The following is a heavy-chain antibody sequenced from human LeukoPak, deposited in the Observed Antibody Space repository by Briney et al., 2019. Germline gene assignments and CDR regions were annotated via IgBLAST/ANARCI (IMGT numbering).Heavy chain of an antibody. CDR1: GFTFSGYW. CDR2: IKTDGTEK. D-gene: IGHD3-3*01. Sequence: PGGSLRLSCAASGFTFSGYWMTWARQAPGKGLEWVANIKTDGTEKYYVDSVKGRFTISRDNAKNSLCLQMNSLRAEDTAVYYCARAPGNRITIFGVVTDGGYYFDYWGQGTLVTVSS. J-gene: IGHJ4*02. CDR3: ARAPGNRITIFGVVTDGGYYFDY. V-gene: IGHV3-7*01.